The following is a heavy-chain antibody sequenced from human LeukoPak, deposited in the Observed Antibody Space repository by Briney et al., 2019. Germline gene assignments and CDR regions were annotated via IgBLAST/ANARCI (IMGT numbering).Heavy chain of an antibody. J-gene: IGHJ2*01. D-gene: IGHD2-2*01. CDR3: ARHRGSCSSGCSNWYLDL. V-gene: IGHV3-33*01. CDR1: GFIFRNYG. CDR2: IWDDGSNK. Sequence: TGGSLRLSCAESGFIFRNYGMQWVRQAPGKGLEWVAIIWDDGSNKYHADSVKGRFTISRDNSRNTLYLQMNSLSAEDTAVYYCARHRGSCSSGCSNWYLDLWGRGTLVNVFS.